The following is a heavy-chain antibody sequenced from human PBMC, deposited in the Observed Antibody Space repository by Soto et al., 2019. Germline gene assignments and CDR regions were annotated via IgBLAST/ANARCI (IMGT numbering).Heavy chain of an antibody. V-gene: IGHV3-11*01. CDR1: GFTFSDYY. CDR2: ISSTGSAI. J-gene: IGHJ4*02. D-gene: IGHD3-10*01. CDR3: ARDMDYSYGLGSDY. Sequence: QVQLVESGGGLVKPGGSLRLSCTASGFTFSDYYMSWFRQAPGKGLEWVSYISSTGSAIYYADSVKARFTISRDNAKNSLFLQMFSLRAEDTAVYYCARDMDYSYGLGSDYWGQGTLVTVSS.